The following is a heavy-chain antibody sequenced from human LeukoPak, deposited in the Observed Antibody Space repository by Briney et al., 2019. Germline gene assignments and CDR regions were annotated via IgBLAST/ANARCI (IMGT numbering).Heavy chain of an antibody. Sequence: SETLSLTCTVYGGSINSNYWSWIRQPPGKGMEWIGNIYYSGSTKYNPSLKSRVTMSVDTSKNQFSLRLSSVTAADTAVYYCARQTNSGTYPFDYWGQGAPVTVSS. V-gene: IGHV4-59*08. J-gene: IGHJ4*02. CDR1: GGSINSNY. CDR2: IYYSGST. CDR3: ARQTNSGTYPFDY. D-gene: IGHD1-26*01.